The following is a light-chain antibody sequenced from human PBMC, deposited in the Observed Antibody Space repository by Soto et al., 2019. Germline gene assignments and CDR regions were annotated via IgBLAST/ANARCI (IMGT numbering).Light chain of an antibody. CDR3: SSYTSSRTYV. J-gene: IGLJ1*01. CDR2: DVS. Sequence: QSALTQPPSVSGSPGQSVTISCTGTSSDVGSYNGVSWYQQPPGTAPKLMIYDVSNRPSGVPDRFSGSKSGNTASLTISGLQAEDGGDYSCSSYTSSRTYVFGTGTKVPAL. V-gene: IGLV2-18*02. CDR1: SSDVGSYNG.